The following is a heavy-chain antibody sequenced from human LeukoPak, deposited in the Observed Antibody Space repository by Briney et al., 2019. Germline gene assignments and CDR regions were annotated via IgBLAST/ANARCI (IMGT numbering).Heavy chain of an antibody. D-gene: IGHD2-2*01. CDR1: GYTFTGYY. Sequence: ASVKVSCKASGYTFTGYYMHWVRQAPGQGLERMGCINPNSGGTNYAQKFQGRVTMTRDTSISTAYMELSRLRSDDTTVYYCARDTFIVVVPAAPAFDYWGQGTLVTVSS. CDR3: ARDTFIVVVPAAPAFDY. CDR2: INPNSGGT. V-gene: IGHV1-2*02. J-gene: IGHJ4*02.